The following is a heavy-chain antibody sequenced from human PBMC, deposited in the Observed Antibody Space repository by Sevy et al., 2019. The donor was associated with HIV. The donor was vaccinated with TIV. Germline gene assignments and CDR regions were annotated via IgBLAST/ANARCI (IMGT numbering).Heavy chain of an antibody. J-gene: IGHJ4*02. CDR3: VAANSWEDY. Sequence: GGSLRLSCEGSGYTFSNYWMHWVRQAPGKGLEWFSRVNSDGGDTAYADSVKGRFTISRDNVEKTMSLQMNSLRAEDTGLYYCVAANSWEDYWGQGTQVTVSS. CDR1: GYTFSNYW. V-gene: IGHV3-74*01. CDR2: VNSDGGDT. D-gene: IGHD6-13*01.